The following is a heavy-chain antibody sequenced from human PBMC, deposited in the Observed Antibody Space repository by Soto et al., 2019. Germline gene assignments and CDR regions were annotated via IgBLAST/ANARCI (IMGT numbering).Heavy chain of an antibody. CDR1: GGSISSSSYY. CDR3: ARFRRSRYYFDY. CDR2: IYYSGST. J-gene: IGHJ4*02. D-gene: IGHD3-10*01. V-gene: IGHV4-39*01. Sequence: SETLSLTCTVSGGSISSSSYYWGWIRQPPGKGLEWIGSIYYSGSTYYNPSLKSRVTISVDTSKNQFSLKLSSVTAADTAVYYCARFRRSRYYFDYWGQGTLVTVSS.